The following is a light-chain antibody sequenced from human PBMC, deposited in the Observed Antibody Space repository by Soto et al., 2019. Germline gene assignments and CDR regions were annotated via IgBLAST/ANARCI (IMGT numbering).Light chain of an antibody. CDR3: QQYGNSPRT. CDR1: QSVSSSY. V-gene: IGKV3-20*01. Sequence: EIVLTQSPGTLSLSLGERSTLSCRASQSVSSSYLAWYQQKPGPAPRLLIYGASSRATGIPDRFSGSGSGTDFTLTISGLEPEDFAVYYCQQYGNSPRTFGQGTKVDIK. CDR2: GAS. J-gene: IGKJ1*01.